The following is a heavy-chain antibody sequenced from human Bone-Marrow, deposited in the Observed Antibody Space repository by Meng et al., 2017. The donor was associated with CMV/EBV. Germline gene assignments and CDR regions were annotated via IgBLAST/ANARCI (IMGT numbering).Heavy chain of an antibody. J-gene: IGHJ5*02. V-gene: IGHV4-34*01. CDR2: VNHSGRA. D-gene: IGHD3-3*01. CDR3: AERSTVTILGGVNDWFGP. CDR1: GSFSGYD. Sequence: GSFSGYDWSWIRQPPGKGLEWIGEVNHSGRANYNPSLKSRVTISADTSKNQFSLKLSSVTAADTAVYYCAERSTVTILGGVNDWFGPWGQGTLVTVSS.